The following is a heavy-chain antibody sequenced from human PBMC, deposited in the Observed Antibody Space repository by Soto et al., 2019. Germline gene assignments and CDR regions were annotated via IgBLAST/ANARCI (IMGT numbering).Heavy chain of an antibody. CDR3: ARVLTGRYSRGPLGS. Sequence: GGSLRLSCAASGFTFSSYSMNCFRHSPLKGLEWVSSISSSSSYIYYADSVKGRFTISRDNAKNSLYLQMNSLRAEDTAVYYCARVLTGRYSRGPLGSWGQGTLVTVSS. J-gene: IGHJ5*02. CDR2: ISSSSSYI. CDR1: GFTFSSYS. V-gene: IGHV3-21*01. D-gene: IGHD6-19*01.